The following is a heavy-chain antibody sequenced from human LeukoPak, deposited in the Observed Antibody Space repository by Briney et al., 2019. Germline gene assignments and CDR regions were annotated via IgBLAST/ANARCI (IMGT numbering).Heavy chain of an antibody. CDR1: GFTFSSYA. J-gene: IGHJ6*03. D-gene: IGHD1-26*01. CDR2: ISYDGSNK. Sequence: PGGSLRLSCAASGFTFSSYAMHWVRQAPGKGLEWVAVISYDGSNKYYADPVKGRFTISRDNSKNTLYLQMNSLRAEDTAVYYCAKGRGWEASYYYYYMDVWGKGTTVTISS. V-gene: IGHV3-30*04. CDR3: AKGRGWEASYYYYYMDV.